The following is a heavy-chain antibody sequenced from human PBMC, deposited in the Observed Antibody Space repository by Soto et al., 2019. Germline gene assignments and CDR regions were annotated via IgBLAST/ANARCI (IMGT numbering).Heavy chain of an antibody. V-gene: IGHV1-69*13. CDR2: IIPIFGTA. CDR1: GGTFSSCA. CDR3: ARVQQQLSHYYYGMDV. J-gene: IGHJ6*02. D-gene: IGHD6-13*01. Sequence: SLKVYCKSSGGTFSSCAIIWVRQAPGQGLEWMGGIIPIFGTANYAQKFQGRLTITADESTSTAYMELSSLRSEDTAVYYCARVQQQLSHYYYGMDVWGQGTTVTVSS.